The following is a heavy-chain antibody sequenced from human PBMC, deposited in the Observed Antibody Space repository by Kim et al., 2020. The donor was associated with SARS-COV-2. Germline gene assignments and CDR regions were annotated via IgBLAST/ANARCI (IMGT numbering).Heavy chain of an antibody. V-gene: IGHV3-23*01. D-gene: IGHD6-19*01. J-gene: IGHJ3*02. CDR2: ISGSGGST. Sequence: GGSLRLSCAASGFTFSSYAMSWVRQAPGKGLEWVSAISGSGGSTYYADSVKGRFTISRDNSKNTLYLQMNSLRAEDTAVYYCAKDTSSGWYPLSWAFDIWGQGTMVTVSS. CDR3: AKDTSSGWYPLSWAFDI. CDR1: GFTFSSYA.